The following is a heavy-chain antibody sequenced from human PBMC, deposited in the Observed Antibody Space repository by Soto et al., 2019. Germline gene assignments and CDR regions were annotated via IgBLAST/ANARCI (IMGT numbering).Heavy chain of an antibody. CDR1: GGSISSGGYY. J-gene: IGHJ5*02. CDR3: ARVGEKLWPMGASYNWFDP. Sequence: SETLSLTCTVSGGSISSGGYYWSWIRQHPGKGLEWIGYIYYSGSTYYNPSLKSRVIISLDTSKNQFSLKLTSVTAADTAVYYCARVGEKLWPMGASYNWFDPWGQGTLVTV. D-gene: IGHD1-26*01. CDR2: IYYSGST. V-gene: IGHV4-30-4*08.